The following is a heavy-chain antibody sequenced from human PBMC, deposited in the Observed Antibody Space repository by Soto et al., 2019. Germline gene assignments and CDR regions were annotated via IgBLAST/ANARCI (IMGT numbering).Heavy chain of an antibody. D-gene: IGHD3-10*01. CDR1: GYTLTELS. CDR3: ATCPITMVRGVPYYYYGMDV. V-gene: IGHV1-24*01. CDR2: FDPEDGET. Sequence: QVQLVQSGAEVKKPGASVKVSCKVSGYTLTELSMHWVRQAPGKGLEWMGGFDPEDGETIYAQKFQGRVTMTEDTSTDTAYMELSSLRSEDTAVYYCATCPITMVRGVPYYYYGMDVWGQGTTVTVSS. J-gene: IGHJ6*02.